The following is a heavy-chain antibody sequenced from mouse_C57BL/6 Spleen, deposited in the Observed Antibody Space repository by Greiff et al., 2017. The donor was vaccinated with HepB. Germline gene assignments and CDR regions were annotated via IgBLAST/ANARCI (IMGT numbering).Heavy chain of an antibody. CDR2: INPSNGGT. Sequence: VKLQQPGTELVKPGASVKLSCKASGYTFTSYWMHWVKQRPGQGLEWIGNINPSNGGTNYNEKFKSKATLTVDKSSSTAYMQLSSLTSEDSAVYYCANSHTVVAPFDYWGQGTTLTVSS. CDR1: GYTFTSYW. J-gene: IGHJ2*01. V-gene: IGHV1-53*01. D-gene: IGHD1-1*01. CDR3: ANSHTVVAPFDY.